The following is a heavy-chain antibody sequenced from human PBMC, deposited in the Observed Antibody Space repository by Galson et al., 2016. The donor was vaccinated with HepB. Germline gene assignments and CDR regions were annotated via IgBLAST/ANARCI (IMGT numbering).Heavy chain of an antibody. CDR2: ISNDGSNQ. Sequence: LRLSCAASGLTFSIYGMHWVRQAPAKGLERVALISNDGSNQYYADSVKGRSSISRDNSNNTLNLQINSLKPEDTAVYYCAKDSGGYCSSTNCYKSSFDIWGQGTMVTVSS. J-gene: IGHJ3*02. CDR1: GLTFSIYG. D-gene: IGHD2-2*02. CDR3: AKDSGGYCSSTNCYKSSFDI. V-gene: IGHV3-30*18.